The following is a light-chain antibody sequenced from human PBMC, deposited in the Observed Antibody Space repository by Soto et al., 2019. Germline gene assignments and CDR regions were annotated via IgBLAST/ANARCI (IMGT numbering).Light chain of an antibody. CDR2: GAS. J-gene: IGKJ1*01. V-gene: IGKV3-15*01. CDR3: QHYNNWPRT. Sequence: DIVMTQSPATLSVSPGERATLSCRASQSVSSNLALYQQKPGQAPRLLIYGASTRATGIPARFSGSGSGTEFTLTISSLQSEDFAVYYCQHYNNWPRTFGQGTKVEIK. CDR1: QSVSSN.